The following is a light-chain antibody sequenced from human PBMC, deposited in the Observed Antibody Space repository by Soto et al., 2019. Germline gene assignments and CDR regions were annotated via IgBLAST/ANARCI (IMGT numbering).Light chain of an antibody. CDR1: SSDISAYNY. CDR3: ISFTSSNTGV. J-gene: IGLJ2*01. CDR2: DVS. V-gene: IGLV2-14*03. Sequence: QSALTQPASVSGSPGQSITISCTGTSSDISAYNYVSWYQQHPGKAPKLMIYDVSNRPSGVSDRFSGSKSGNTASLTISGLQAEDEADYYCISFTSSNTGVFGGGTKLTVL.